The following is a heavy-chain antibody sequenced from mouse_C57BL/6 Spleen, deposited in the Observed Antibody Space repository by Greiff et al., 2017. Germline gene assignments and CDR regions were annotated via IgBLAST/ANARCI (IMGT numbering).Heavy chain of an antibody. CDR3: ARDYYGNYVGYFDV. V-gene: IGHV5-17*01. Sequence: EVQLVESGGGLVKPGGSLKLSCAASGFTFSDYGMHWVRQAPEKGLEWVAYISSGSSTIYYADTVKGRFTISRDNAKNTLFLQMTSLRSEDTAMYYCARDYYGNYVGYFDVWGTGTTVTVSS. J-gene: IGHJ1*03. D-gene: IGHD2-1*01. CDR1: GFTFSDYG. CDR2: ISSGSSTI.